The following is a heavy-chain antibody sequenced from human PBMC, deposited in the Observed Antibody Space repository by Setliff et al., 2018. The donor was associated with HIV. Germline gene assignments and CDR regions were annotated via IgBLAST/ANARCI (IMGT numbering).Heavy chain of an antibody. V-gene: IGHV1-69*06. CDR2: IIPTFDTA. Sequence: SVKISCKASGGTFSRHAFSWVRQAPGQGLEWMGGIIPTFDTANYAQKFQGRVTITADKSTNTGYMELNSLRSEDTAMYYCARGVHSGGSGWYNWYFDLWGRGTLVTVSS. CDR3: ARGVHSGGSGWYNWYFDL. CDR1: GGTFSRHA. J-gene: IGHJ2*01. D-gene: IGHD6-19*01.